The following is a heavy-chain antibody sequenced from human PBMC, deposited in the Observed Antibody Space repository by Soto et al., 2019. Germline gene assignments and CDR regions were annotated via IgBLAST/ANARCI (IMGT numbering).Heavy chain of an antibody. V-gene: IGHV1-69*01. CDR2: VIPIFGTA. J-gene: IGHJ6*02. CDR3: ARSQGGSSSLDIYYYYYYGMDV. Sequence: QVQLVQSGAEVKKPGSSVKVSCKAPGGTFSSYAISWVRQAPGQGLEWMGGVIPIFGTAMYAQKFQGRVTITADESTSTGYMELRRLRSEDTAVYYCARSQGGSSSLDIYYYYYYGMDVWGQGTTVTVSS. CDR1: GGTFSSYA. D-gene: IGHD2-15*01.